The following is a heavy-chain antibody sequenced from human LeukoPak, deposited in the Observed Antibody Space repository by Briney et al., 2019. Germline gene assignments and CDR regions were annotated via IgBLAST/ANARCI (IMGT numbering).Heavy chain of an antibody. D-gene: IGHD1-20*01. Sequence: PGGSLRLSCAASGFTFSSYSMNWVRQAPGKGLEWVSSISSSSSYIYYADSVKGRFTISRDNAKNSLYLQMNSLRAEDTAVYYCARARYNWMFFDYWGQGTLVTVSS. V-gene: IGHV3-21*01. CDR1: GFTFSSYS. CDR3: ARARYNWMFFDY. CDR2: ISSSSSYI. J-gene: IGHJ4*02.